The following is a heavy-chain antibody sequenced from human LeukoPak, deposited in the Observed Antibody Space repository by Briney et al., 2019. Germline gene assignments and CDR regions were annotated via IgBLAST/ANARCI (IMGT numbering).Heavy chain of an antibody. CDR1: GGSFSGYY. CDR2: INHSGST. CDR3: ARDPRIQLWQYFDY. J-gene: IGHJ4*02. Sequence: SETLSLTCAVYGGSFSGYYWSWIRQPPGKGLEWIGEINHSGSTNYNPSLKSRVTISVDTSKNQFSLKLSSVTAADTAVYYCARDPRIQLWQYFDYWGQGTLVTVSS. V-gene: IGHV4-34*01. D-gene: IGHD5-18*01.